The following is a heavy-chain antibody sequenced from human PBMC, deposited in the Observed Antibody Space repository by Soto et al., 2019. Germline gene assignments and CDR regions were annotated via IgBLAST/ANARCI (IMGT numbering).Heavy chain of an antibody. D-gene: IGHD6-19*01. CDR3: ARDSDSSGWYYFDY. CDR1: GYTFTGYY. J-gene: IGHJ4*02. CDR2: INAGNGNT. Sequence: ASVKVSCKASGYTFTGYYMHWVRQAPGQRLEWMGWINAGNGNTKYSQKFQGRVTITRDTSASTAYMELSSLRSEDTAVYYCARDSDSSGWYYFDYWGQGTLVTVSS. V-gene: IGHV1-3*01.